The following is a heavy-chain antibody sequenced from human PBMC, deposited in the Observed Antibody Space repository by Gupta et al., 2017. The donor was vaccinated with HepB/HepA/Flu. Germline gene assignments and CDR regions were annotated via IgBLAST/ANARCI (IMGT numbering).Heavy chain of an antibody. V-gene: IGHV4-39*01. CDR3: ARSGRYYYDSSGYPDAFES. CDR1: GGSISSSSYY. D-gene: IGHD3-22*01. CDR2: IYYSGST. Sequence: QLQLQESGPGLVKPSETLSLTCTVSGGSISSSSYYWGWIRQPPGKGLEWIGSIYYSGSTYYNPSLKSRVTISVDTAKNQFSLKLSSVTAADTAVYYCARSGRYYYDSSGYPDAFESWGQGTMVTVSS. J-gene: IGHJ3*02.